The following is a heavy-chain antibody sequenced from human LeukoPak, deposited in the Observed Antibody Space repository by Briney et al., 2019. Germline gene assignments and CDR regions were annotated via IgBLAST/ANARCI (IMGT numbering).Heavy chain of an antibody. CDR3: ARGGDSSGSIRSAFDI. Sequence: PGGSLRLSCAASGFTFSSYWMHWVRQAPGKGLVWVSRIDTDGSFTSYADSVRGRFTISRDNAKNTLYLQMSSLRAEDTAVYYCARGGDSSGSIRSAFDIWGQGTMVTVSS. CDR2: IDTDGSFT. J-gene: IGHJ3*02. D-gene: IGHD3-22*01. CDR1: GFTFSSYW. V-gene: IGHV3-74*01.